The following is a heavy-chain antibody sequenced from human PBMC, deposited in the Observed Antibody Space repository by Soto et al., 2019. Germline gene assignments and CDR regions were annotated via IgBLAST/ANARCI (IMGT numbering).Heavy chain of an antibody. CDR1: GFTFSSYG. D-gene: IGHD2-8*01. V-gene: IGHV3-33*01. CDR2: IWYDGSNK. CDR3: ARDGAHCTNGVCYDYYYYGMDV. J-gene: IGHJ6*01. Sequence: QVQLVESGGGVVQPGRSLRLSCAASGFTFSSYGMHWVRQAPGKGLEWVAVIWYDGSNKYYADSVKGRFTISRDNSKNTLYLQMNSLRAEDTAVYYCARDGAHCTNGVCYDYYYYGMDVW.